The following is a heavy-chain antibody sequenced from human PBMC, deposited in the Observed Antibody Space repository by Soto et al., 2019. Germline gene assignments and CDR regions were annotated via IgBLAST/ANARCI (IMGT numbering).Heavy chain of an antibody. CDR3: TTSNQYYYDSSGYSSPNFDY. J-gene: IGHJ4*02. D-gene: IGHD3-22*01. Sequence: PGGSLRLSCAASGFTFSNAWMNWVRQAPGKGLEWVGRIKSKTDGGTTDYAAPVKGRFTISRDDSKNTLYLQMNSLKTEDTAVYYCTTSNQYYYDSSGYSSPNFDYWGQGTLVTVSS. CDR1: GFTFSNAW. V-gene: IGHV3-15*07. CDR2: IKSKTDGGTT.